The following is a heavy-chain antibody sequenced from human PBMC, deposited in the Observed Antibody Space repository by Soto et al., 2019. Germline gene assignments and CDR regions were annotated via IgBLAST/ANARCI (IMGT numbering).Heavy chain of an antibody. CDR2: NHIRGRT. J-gene: IGHJ4*02. V-gene: IGHV4-61*08. D-gene: IGHD4-4*01. Sequence: PSETLSLTCSVSGVSVSSDDYYWNWIRQPPGKGLEWIGYNHIRGRTNYNPSLGSRVAISLDTSKNQFSLTLTSVTAADTAIYYCASYRGAFYFDSWGQGILVTVSS. CDR1: GVSVSSDDYY. CDR3: ASYRGAFYFDS.